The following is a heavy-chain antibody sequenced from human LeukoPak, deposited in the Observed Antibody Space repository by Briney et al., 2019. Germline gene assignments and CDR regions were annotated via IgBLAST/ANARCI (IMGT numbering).Heavy chain of an antibody. CDR3: ARDSLIQYGSGSYWGFDY. J-gene: IGHJ4*02. D-gene: IGHD3-10*01. V-gene: IGHV3-21*04. CDR1: GFTFSSYS. CDR2: ISSSSSYI. Sequence: SGGSLRLSCAASGFTFSSYSMNWVRQAPGKGLEWVSSISSSSSYIYYADSVKGRFTISRDNAKNSLYLQMNSLRAEDTAVYYCARDSLIQYGSGSYWGFDYWGQGILVTVSS.